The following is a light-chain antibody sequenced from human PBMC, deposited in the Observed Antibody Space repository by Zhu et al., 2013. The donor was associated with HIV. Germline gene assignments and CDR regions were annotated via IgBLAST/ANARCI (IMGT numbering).Light chain of an antibody. Sequence: EIVMTQSPATLSVSPGERATLSCRASQSVSSDLAWYRQKPGQAPRLLISGASTRATGIPARFSGSGSGTDFTLTISSLQSEDFALYYCQQYNDWPFTFGPGTKVDIK. V-gene: IGKV3-15*01. CDR3: QQYNDWPFT. CDR2: GAS. J-gene: IGKJ3*01. CDR1: QSVSSD.